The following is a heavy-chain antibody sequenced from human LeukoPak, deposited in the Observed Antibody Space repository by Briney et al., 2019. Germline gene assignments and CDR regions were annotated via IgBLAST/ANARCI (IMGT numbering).Heavy chain of an antibody. CDR1: GYTFTSYS. D-gene: IGHD2-15*01. CDR2: ISAHNGNT. V-gene: IGHV1-18*01. Sequence: ASVKVSCKASGYTFTSYSISWVRQAPGQGLEWMGSISAHNGNTNYAQKLQGRVTMTTDTSTSTAYMELRSLRPDDTALYYCARDPRGYCSAGTCYSLSVWFDPWGQGTLVTVSS. J-gene: IGHJ5*02. CDR3: ARDPRGYCSAGTCYSLSVWFDP.